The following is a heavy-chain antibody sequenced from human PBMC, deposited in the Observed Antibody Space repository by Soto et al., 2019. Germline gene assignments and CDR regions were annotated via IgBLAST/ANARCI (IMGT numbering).Heavy chain of an antibody. J-gene: IGHJ4*02. CDR3: LTTVVTPGRGY. D-gene: IGHD4-17*01. CDR2: IRSKANSYTT. CDR1: GFTFSGSA. V-gene: IGHV3-73*02. Sequence: EVQLVESGGGLVQPGGSLKLSCAASGFTFSGSAMHWVRQASGKGQERVGRIRSKANSYTTAYAASVKGRFTISRDDSKNTAYLQMNSLKTEDTAVYYCLTTVVTPGRGYRGQGTLVTVSS.